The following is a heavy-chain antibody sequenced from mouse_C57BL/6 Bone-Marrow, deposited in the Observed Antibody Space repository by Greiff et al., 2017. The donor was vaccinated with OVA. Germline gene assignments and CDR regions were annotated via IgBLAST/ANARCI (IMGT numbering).Heavy chain of an antibody. V-gene: IGHV1-72*01. CDR1: GYTFTSSW. J-gene: IGHJ2*01. CDR2: IDPISGGT. D-gene: IGHD2-3*01. CDR3: ARGSMMVTFFDY. Sequence: VQLQQSGAELVKPGASVKLSCKASGYTFTSSWMHWVKQRPGRGLEWIGRIDPISGGTKYNEKFKSKATLTVDKPSSPAYMQLSSLTSEDSAVYYCARGSMMVTFFDYWGQGTTLTVSS.